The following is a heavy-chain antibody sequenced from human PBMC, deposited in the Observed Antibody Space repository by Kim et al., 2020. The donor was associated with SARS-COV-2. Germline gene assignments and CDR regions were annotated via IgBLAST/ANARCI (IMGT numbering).Heavy chain of an antibody. CDR2: ISWNSGSI. CDR1: GFTFGDYA. D-gene: IGHD4-4*01. Sequence: GGSLRLSCAASGFTFGDYAMHWVRQAPGKGLEWVSGISWNSGSICYADSVKGRFTISRDNAKNTLYLQMNSLRAEDTALYYCAKAMKVTINYYYYGMDVCGHGTTVTVSS. J-gene: IGHJ6*02. CDR3: AKAMKVTINYYYYGMDV. V-gene: IGHV3-9*01.